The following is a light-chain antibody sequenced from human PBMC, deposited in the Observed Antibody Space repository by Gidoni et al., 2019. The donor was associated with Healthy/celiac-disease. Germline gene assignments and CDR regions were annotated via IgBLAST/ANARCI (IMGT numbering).Light chain of an antibody. CDR3: QQRSNWPPLT. CDR1: QSVSSY. Sequence: EIVLTQSPATLSLSPGESATLSCRASQSVSSYLAWYQQQPGQAPRLLLYYASNRATGIPARFSGSGSGTAFTLTISSLEPADFAVSYCQQRSNWPPLTFGGGTKVEIK. V-gene: IGKV3-11*01. J-gene: IGKJ4*01. CDR2: YAS.